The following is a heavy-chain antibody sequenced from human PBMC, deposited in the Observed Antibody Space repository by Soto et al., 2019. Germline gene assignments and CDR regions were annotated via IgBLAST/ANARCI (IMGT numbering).Heavy chain of an antibody. V-gene: IGHV3-23*01. CDR2: INSGGRT. CDR3: AKDLRPDGVWDFDY. J-gene: IGHJ4*02. Sequence: EGSLRLSCAASGFTFSSYTMNWVRQAPGKGLEWVSGINSGGRTYYADSVKGRFTISRDDSKNTLYLQIISLRAEDTAVYYRAKDLRPDGVWDFDYWGQGTLVTVSS. CDR1: GFTFSSYT. D-gene: IGHD4-17*01.